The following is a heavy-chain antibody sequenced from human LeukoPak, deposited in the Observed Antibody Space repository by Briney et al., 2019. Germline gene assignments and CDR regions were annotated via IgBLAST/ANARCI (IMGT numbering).Heavy chain of an antibody. J-gene: IGHJ4*02. CDR1: GYTFTGYY. CDR2: FNPNSGGT. Sequence: ASVKVSCKASGYTFTGYYMHWVRQAPGQGLEWMGWFNPNSGGTNYAQKFQGWVTMTRDTSISTAYMELSRLRSDDTAVYYCARSRGLYSSSWLRLDYWGQGTLVTVSS. CDR3: ARSRGLYSSSWLRLDY. V-gene: IGHV1-2*04. D-gene: IGHD6-13*01.